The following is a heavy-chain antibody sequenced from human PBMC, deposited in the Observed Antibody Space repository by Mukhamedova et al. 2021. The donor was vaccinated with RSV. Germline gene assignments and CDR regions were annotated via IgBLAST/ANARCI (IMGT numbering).Heavy chain of an antibody. J-gene: IGHJ6*01. CDR2: ISYDGSNK. D-gene: IGHD1-26*01. V-gene: IGHV3-30*04. CDR1: GFTFSSYA. Sequence: GFTFSSYAMHWVRQAPGKGLEWVAVISYDGSNKYYADSVKGRFTISRDNSKNTLYLQMNSLRAEDTAVYYSARGEKWELRGGMDV. CDR3: ARGEKWELRGGMDV.